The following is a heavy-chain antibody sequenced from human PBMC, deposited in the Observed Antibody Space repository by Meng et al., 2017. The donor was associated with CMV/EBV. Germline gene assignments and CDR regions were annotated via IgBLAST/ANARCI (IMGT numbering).Heavy chain of an antibody. CDR1: GGTFSSYA. Sequence: ASGGTFSSYAISWVRQAPGQGLEWMGGIIPIFGTANYAQKFQGRVTITTDESTSTAYMELSSLRSEDTAVYYCARTGRFLEWLGYFDLWGRGTLVTVSS. CDR3: ARTGRFLEWLGYFDL. V-gene: IGHV1-69*05. D-gene: IGHD3-3*01. CDR2: IIPIFGTA. J-gene: IGHJ2*01.